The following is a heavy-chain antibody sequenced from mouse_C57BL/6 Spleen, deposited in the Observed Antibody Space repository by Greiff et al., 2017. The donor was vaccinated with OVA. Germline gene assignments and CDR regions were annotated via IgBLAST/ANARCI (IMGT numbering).Heavy chain of an antibody. Sequence: QVQLQQPGAELVRPGTSVKLSCKASGYTFTSYWMHWVKQRPGQGLEWIGVIDPSDSYTNYNQKFKGKATLTVDTSSSTAYMQLSSLTSEDSAVYYCARSPAYYSNYAFDYWGQGTTLTVSS. CDR1: GYTFTSYW. V-gene: IGHV1-59*01. CDR3: ARSPAYYSNYAFDY. J-gene: IGHJ2*01. CDR2: IDPSDSYT. D-gene: IGHD2-5*01.